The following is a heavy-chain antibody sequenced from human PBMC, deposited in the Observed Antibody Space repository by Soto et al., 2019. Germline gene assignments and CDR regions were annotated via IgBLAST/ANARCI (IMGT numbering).Heavy chain of an antibody. CDR3: AKDRGSYDFDF. CDR1: GFTFSSYG. D-gene: IGHD1-26*01. J-gene: IGHJ4*02. Sequence: QVQLVESGGGVVQPGRSLRLSCAASGFTFSSYGMHWVRQAPGKGLEWVADISFDGGNKYYEDSVKGRFTISRDNSKNSLYLQMNSLRDEDTAMFYCAKDRGSYDFDFWGQGTLVTVSS. CDR2: ISFDGGNK. V-gene: IGHV3-30*18.